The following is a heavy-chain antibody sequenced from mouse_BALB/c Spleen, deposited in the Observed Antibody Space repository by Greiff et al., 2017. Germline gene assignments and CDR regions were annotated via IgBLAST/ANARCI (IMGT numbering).Heavy chain of an antibody. J-gene: IGHJ3*01. Sequence: EVQVVESGGGLVKPGGSLKLSCAASGFTFSSYAMSWVRQTPEKRLEWVASISSGGSTYYPDSVKGRFTISRDNARNILYLQMSSLRSEDTAMYYCARGQNYGSSPFAYWGQGTLVTVSA. CDR3: ARGQNYGSSPFAY. D-gene: IGHD1-1*01. CDR2: ISSGGST. V-gene: IGHV5-6-5*01. CDR1: GFTFSSYA.